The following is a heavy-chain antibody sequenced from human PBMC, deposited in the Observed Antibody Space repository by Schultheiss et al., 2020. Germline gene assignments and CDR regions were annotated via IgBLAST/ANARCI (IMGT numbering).Heavy chain of an antibody. J-gene: IGHJ3*02. Sequence: SETLSLTCTVSGGSISSGGYYWSWIRQHPGKGLEWIGYIYYSGSTNYNPSLKSRVTISVDTSKNQFSLKLSSVTAADTAVYYCASWSYYYDAFDIWGQGTMVTVSS. CDR1: GGSISSGGYY. CDR3: ASWSYYYDAFDI. CDR2: IYYSGST. V-gene: IGHV4-61*08. D-gene: IGHD3-22*01.